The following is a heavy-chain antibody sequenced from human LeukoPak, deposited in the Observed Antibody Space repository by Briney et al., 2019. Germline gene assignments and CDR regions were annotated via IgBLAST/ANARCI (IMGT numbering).Heavy chain of an antibody. J-gene: IGHJ6*02. CDR3: ARDLSVYYYGIDV. Sequence: GASVKVSCKASGGTFSSYAISWVRQAPGQGLEWMGRIIPILGIANYAQKFQGRVTITADKSTSTAYMELSSLRSEDTAVYYCARDLSVYYYGIDVWGQGTTVIVSS. D-gene: IGHD2/OR15-2a*01. CDR1: GGTFSSYA. CDR2: IIPILGIA. V-gene: IGHV1-69*04.